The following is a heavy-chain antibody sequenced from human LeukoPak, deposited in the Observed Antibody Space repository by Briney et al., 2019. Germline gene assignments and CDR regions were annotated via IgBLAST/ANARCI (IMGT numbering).Heavy chain of an antibody. V-gene: IGHV4-59*01. CDR1: GGSISSYY. Sequence: SETLSPTCTVSGGSISSYYWSWIRQPPGKGLEWFGYIYYSGSTNYNPSLKSRVTISVDTSKNQFSLKLSSVTAADTAVYYCARDQGGGWLRGFYFDYWGQGTLVTVSS. J-gene: IGHJ4*02. CDR2: IYYSGST. D-gene: IGHD5-12*01. CDR3: ARDQGGGWLRGFYFDY.